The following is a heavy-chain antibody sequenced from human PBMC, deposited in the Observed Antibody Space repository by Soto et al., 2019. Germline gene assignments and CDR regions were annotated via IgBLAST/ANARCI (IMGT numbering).Heavy chain of an antibody. D-gene: IGHD1-7*01. CDR2: IYHSGST. CDR1: GGSISSGCYS. CDR3: ATGTLGINDAFDI. Sequence: SETLSLTCAVSGGSISSGCYSWSWIRQPPGKGLEWIGYIYHSGSTYYNPSLKSRVTISVDRSKNQFSLKLSSVTAADTAVYYCATGTLGINDAFDIWGQGTMVTVSS. J-gene: IGHJ3*02. V-gene: IGHV4-30-2*01.